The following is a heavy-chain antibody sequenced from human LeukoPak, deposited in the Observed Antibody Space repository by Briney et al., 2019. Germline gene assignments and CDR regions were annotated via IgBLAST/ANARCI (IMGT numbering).Heavy chain of an antibody. D-gene: IGHD3-22*01. CDR3: ARAGYYRFDY. Sequence: GGSLRLSCEASGFTFSSSWMHWVRQAPGKGLVWVSRINSDESTTNYAESVKGRFTISRDNAKNALYLQMNSLRVEDTAVYYCARAGYYRFDYWGQGTLVTVSS. J-gene: IGHJ4*02. CDR1: GFTFSSSW. V-gene: IGHV3-74*01. CDR2: INSDESTT.